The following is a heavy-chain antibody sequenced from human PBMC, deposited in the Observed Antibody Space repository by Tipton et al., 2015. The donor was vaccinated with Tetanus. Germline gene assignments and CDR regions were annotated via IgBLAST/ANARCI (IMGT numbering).Heavy chain of an antibody. J-gene: IGHJ4*02. Sequence: TLSLTCAVYGGSFSGYYWSWIRQPPGKGLEWIGEINHSGSTNYYPSLKSRVTMSVDTSKNQFSLNLSSVTAADTAVYYCARGDGSTLHYWGQGTLVTVSS. CDR2: INHSGST. CDR1: GGSFSGYY. V-gene: IGHV4-34*01. D-gene: IGHD5-24*01. CDR3: ARGDGSTLHY.